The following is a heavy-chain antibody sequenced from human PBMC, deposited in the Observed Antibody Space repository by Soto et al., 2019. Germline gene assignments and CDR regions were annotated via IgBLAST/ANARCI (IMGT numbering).Heavy chain of an antibody. CDR3: ARIQLDTIMALDY. Sequence: QVQLVESGGGVVQPGGSLRLSWAASGLTFDAYGFHWVRQAPGKGLEWVAVVWSNGNLKYYADSVKGRFTISRDSSKSSLNLQMNSLRADETAVYYCARIQLDTIMALDYWGQGTLVTVSS. V-gene: IGHV3-33*01. CDR2: VWSNGNLK. D-gene: IGHD1-1*01. J-gene: IGHJ4*02. CDR1: GLTFDAYG.